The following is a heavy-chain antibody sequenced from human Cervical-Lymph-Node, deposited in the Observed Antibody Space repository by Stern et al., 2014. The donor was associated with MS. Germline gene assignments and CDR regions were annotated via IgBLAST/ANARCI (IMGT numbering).Heavy chain of an antibody. CDR2: INPSGGST. CDR1: GYTFPSYY. D-gene: IGHD6-19*01. Sequence: VQLVESGAEVKTPGASVKLSCKASGYTFPSYYMHWVRQAPGQGLEWMGIINPSGGSTNYAQKFQGRVTMTRDTSTSTVYMELSSLRSEDTAVYYCAREVAGHRLGMMDVWGQGTSVTVSS. V-gene: IGHV1-46*01. CDR3: AREVAGHRLGMMDV. J-gene: IGHJ6*02.